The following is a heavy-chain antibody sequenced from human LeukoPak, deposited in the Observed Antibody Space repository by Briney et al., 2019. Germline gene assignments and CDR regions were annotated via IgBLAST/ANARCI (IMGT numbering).Heavy chain of an antibody. CDR2: INGGNGNT. CDR1: GYTFTSYA. V-gene: IGHV1-3*01. CDR3: ASVDYGDY. J-gene: IGHJ4*02. D-gene: IGHD3-16*01. Sequence: ASVNVSCKASGYTFTSYAMHWVRQAPGQRLEWMGWINGGNGNTKYLEKFQGRVTFTRDTSASTAYMELSSLRSEDTAVYYCASVDYGDYWGQGTLVTVSS.